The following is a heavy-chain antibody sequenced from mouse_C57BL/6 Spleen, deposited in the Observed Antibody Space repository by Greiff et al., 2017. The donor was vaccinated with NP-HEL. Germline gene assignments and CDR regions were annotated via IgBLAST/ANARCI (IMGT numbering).Heavy chain of an antibody. CDR1: GYAFTNYL. CDR3: ARQSTVVYFDY. V-gene: IGHV1-54*01. D-gene: IGHD1-1*01. J-gene: IGHJ2*01. Sequence: VQLQQSGAELVRPGTSVKVSCKASGYAFTNYLIEWVKQRPGQGLEWIGVINPGSGGTNYNEKFKGKATLTADKSSSTAYMQLSSLTSEDSAVYFCARQSTVVYFDYWGQGTTLTVSS. CDR2: INPGSGGT.